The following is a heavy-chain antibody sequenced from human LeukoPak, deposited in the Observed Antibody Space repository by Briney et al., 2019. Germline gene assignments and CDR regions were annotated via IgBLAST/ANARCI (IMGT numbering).Heavy chain of an antibody. Sequence: SETLSLTCTVSGGSISSHYWSWIRQPPGRGLEWIGYIYYSGSTNYNPSLKSRVTISVDTSKNQLSLKLSSVTAADTAVYYCARGVAARQDYWGQGTLVTVSS. V-gene: IGHV4-59*11. CDR2: IYYSGST. CDR1: GGSISSHY. J-gene: IGHJ4*02. D-gene: IGHD6-6*01. CDR3: ARGVAARQDY.